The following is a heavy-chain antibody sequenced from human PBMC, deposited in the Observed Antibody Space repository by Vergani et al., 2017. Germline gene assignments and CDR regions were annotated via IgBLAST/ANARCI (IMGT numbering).Heavy chain of an antibody. CDR3: AKPRTYDSSGYELDY. V-gene: IGHV3-23*01. J-gene: IGHJ4*02. D-gene: IGHD3-22*01. Sequence: EVQLLESGGGLVQPGGSLRLSCAASGFTFSSYAMSWVRQAPGKGLEWVSAISGSGGSTYYADSVKGRFIISRDNSKNTLYLQMNSLRAEDTAVYYCAKPRTYDSSGYELDYWGQGTLVTVSS. CDR1: GFTFSSYA. CDR2: ISGSGGST.